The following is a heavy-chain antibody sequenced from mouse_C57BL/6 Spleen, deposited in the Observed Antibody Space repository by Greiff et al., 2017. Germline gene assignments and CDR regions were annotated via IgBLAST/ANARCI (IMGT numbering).Heavy chain of an antibody. CDR2: ISSGGSTI. CDR3: ARSVYYDSSGYGY. CDR1: GFTFSDYG. V-gene: IGHV5-17*01. D-gene: IGHD1-1*01. Sequence: EVKLVESGGGLVKPGGSLKLSCAASGFTFSDYGMHWVRQAPEKGLEWVAYISSGGSTIYSADTVKGRFTISRDNAKNTLFLQMTSLRSEDTAMYYCARSVYYDSSGYGYWGQGTTLTVSS. J-gene: IGHJ2*01.